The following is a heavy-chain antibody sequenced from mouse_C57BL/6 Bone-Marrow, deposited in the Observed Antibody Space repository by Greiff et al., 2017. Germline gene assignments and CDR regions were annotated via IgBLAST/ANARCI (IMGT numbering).Heavy chain of an antibody. CDR2: INPSNGGT. Sequence: QVQLQQPGTELVKPGASVKLSCKASGYTFTSYWMHWVKQRPGQGLEWIGNINPSNGGTNYNEKFKSKATLTVDKSSSTAYMQLSSLTSEDAAVYYCAREGVTTVVEDYWGQGTTLTVSS. D-gene: IGHD1-1*01. J-gene: IGHJ2*01. CDR1: GYTFTSYW. V-gene: IGHV1-53*01. CDR3: AREGVTTVVEDY.